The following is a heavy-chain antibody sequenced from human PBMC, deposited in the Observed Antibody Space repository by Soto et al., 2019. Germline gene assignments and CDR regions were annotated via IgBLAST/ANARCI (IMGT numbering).Heavy chain of an antibody. CDR1: GGSISSGGYY. CDR3: ATMWYCSSTSCSGNWFDP. Sequence: SETLSLTCTVSGGSISSGGYYWSWIRQHPGKGLEWIGYIYYSGSTYYNPSLKSRVTISVDTSKNQFSLKLSSVTAADTAVYYCATMWYCSSTSCSGNWFDPWGQGTLVTV. J-gene: IGHJ5*02. D-gene: IGHD2-2*01. V-gene: IGHV4-31*03. CDR2: IYYSGST.